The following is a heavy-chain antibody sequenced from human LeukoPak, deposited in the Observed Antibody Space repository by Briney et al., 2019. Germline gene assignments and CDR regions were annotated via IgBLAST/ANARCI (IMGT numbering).Heavy chain of an antibody. Sequence: SGGSLRLSCAASGFAFSTYAMNWVRQAPGKGLEWVAVMSYDGSNKCYADSVRGRFTISRDNSKNTLYLQMNSLRSEDSAVYYCTKAGCSSTTCYSNCWGQGTLVTVSS. J-gene: IGHJ4*02. CDR2: MSYDGSNK. CDR3: TKAGCSSTTCYSNC. CDR1: GFAFSTYA. D-gene: IGHD2-2*01. V-gene: IGHV3-30*18.